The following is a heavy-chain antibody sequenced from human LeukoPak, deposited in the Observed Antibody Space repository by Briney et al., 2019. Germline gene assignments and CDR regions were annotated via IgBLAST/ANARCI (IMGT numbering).Heavy chain of an antibody. D-gene: IGHD2-2*01. Sequence: ASETLSLTCTVSGGSISSYYWSWIRQPPGKGLEWIGYIYYSGSTNYNPSLKSRVTISVDTSKNQFSLKLSSVTAADTAVYYCARHLIVVVPAAYYNWFDPWGQGTLVTVSS. CDR3: ARHLIVVVPAAYYNWFDP. CDR2: IYYSGST. V-gene: IGHV4-59*08. CDR1: GGSISSYY. J-gene: IGHJ5*02.